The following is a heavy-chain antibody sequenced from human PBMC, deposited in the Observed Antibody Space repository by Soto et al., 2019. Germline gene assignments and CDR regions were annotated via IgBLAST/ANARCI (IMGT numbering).Heavy chain of an antibody. J-gene: IGHJ4*02. V-gene: IGHV3-53*01. CDR1: GFTVSSANY. D-gene: IGHD5-12*01. CDR2: IYSGGTT. Sequence: EVQVVESGGGLTQPGGSLRLSCVVSGFTVSSANYMSWVRQAPGKGLEWVSVIYSGGTTFYADSVKGRFTISRDNSKNTLYLQMNSLRAEDTAVYYCHGYGYWGQGTLVTVSS. CDR3: HGYGY.